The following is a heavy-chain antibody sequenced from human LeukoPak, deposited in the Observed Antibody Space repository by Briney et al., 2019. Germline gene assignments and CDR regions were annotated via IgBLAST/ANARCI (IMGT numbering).Heavy chain of an antibody. J-gene: IGHJ4*02. D-gene: IGHD2-21*01. CDR3: ARDAYSPDY. CDR2: IGSTGTTI. CDR1: GFTFSYYE. Sequence: GGSLRLSCAASGFTFSYYEMNWIRQAPGKGLEWVAYIGSTGTTIYYADSLRGRFTISRDNAKNSLYLHMSSLRAEDTAVYYCARDAYSPDYWGQGTLVTVSS. V-gene: IGHV3-48*03.